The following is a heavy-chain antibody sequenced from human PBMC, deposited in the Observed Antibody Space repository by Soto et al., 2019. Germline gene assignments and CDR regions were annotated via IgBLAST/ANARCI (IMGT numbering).Heavy chain of an antibody. J-gene: IGHJ6*02. CDR1: GYTFTSYD. CDR2: MNPNSGNT. D-gene: IGHD3-10*01. CDR3: ALRGYYGSGSYYYYYYGMDV. Sequence: GASVKVSCKASGYTFTSYDINWVRQATGQGLEWMGWMNPNSGNTGYAQRFQGRVTMTRNTSISTAYMELSSLRSEDTAVYYCALRGYYGSGSYYYYYYGMDVWGQGTTVTVSS. V-gene: IGHV1-8*01.